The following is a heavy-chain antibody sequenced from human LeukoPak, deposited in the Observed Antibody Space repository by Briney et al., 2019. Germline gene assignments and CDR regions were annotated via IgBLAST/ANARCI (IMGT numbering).Heavy chain of an antibody. CDR1: AFTFGDYA. Sequence: GGSLRLSCTGSAFTFGDYALNWVRQAPGKGXXXXXXIRSRSYGGTTKYAASLKGRFTISRDDSKNIAYLEVNSLKTEDTAVYFCTRDHGYGYYYFENWGQGTLVTVS. V-gene: IGHV3-49*04. J-gene: IGHJ4*02. D-gene: IGHD5-18*01. CDR2: IRSRSYGGTT. CDR3: TRDHGYGYYYFEN.